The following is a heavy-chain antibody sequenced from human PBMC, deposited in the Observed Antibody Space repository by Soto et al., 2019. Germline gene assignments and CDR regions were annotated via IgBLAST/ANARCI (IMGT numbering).Heavy chain of an antibody. D-gene: IGHD1-26*01. V-gene: IGHV3-33*01. Sequence: GGSLRLSCVASGFTFNYYGIHWVRQAPGKGLEWVAVIWYDGTKKDYVDSVQGRFTVSRDNSRNTVHLQMNSLRADDTAIYYCARDGSSTHLHYGLAVWGQGTRVTAP. CDR3: ARDGSSTHLHYGLAV. J-gene: IGHJ6*02. CDR1: GFTFNYYG. CDR2: IWYDGTKK.